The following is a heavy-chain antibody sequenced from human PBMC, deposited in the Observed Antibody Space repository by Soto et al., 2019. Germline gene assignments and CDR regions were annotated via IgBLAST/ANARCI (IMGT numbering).Heavy chain of an antibody. V-gene: IGHV3-23*01. D-gene: IGHD2-21*01. CDR3: AKDPEVVVAAPDY. CDR1: GFTFSSYA. Sequence: LRLSCAASGFTFSSYAMNWVRQAPGKGLEWVSAISGSGGSTYYVDSVKGRLTISRDNSRNTLYLQMNSQRAEDTAVHYCAKDPEVVVAAPDYWGQGTLVTVSS. J-gene: IGHJ4*02. CDR2: ISGSGGST.